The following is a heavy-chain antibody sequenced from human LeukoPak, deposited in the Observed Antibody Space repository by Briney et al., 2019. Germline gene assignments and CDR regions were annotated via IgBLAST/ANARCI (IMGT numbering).Heavy chain of an antibody. J-gene: IGHJ5*02. D-gene: IGHD3-10*01. V-gene: IGHV4-31*03. CDR2: IYYSGST. CDR1: SGSISSGGYY. Sequence: SQTLSLTCTVSSGSISSGGYYWSWIRQHPGKGLEWIAYIYYSGSTYYNPSLKSRLIISVDTSKNQFSLKLSSVTAADTAVYYCARAGGSGTYYQDWFDPWGQGTLVTVSS. CDR3: ARAGGSGTYYQDWFDP.